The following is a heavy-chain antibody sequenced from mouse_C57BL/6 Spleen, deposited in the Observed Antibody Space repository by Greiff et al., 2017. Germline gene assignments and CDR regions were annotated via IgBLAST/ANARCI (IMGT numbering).Heavy chain of an antibody. CDR3: ASADGSWFAY. Sequence: QVHVKQSGPELVKPGASVKISCKASGYAFSSSWMNWVKQRPGKGLEWIGRIYPGDGDTNYNGKFKGKATLTADKSSSTAYMQLSSLTSEDSAVYFCASADGSWFAYWGQGTLVTVSA. J-gene: IGHJ3*01. V-gene: IGHV1-82*01. D-gene: IGHD2-3*01. CDR1: GYAFSSSW. CDR2: IYPGDGDT.